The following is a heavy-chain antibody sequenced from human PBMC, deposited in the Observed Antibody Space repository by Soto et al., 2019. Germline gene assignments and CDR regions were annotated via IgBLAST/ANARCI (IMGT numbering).Heavy chain of an antibody. V-gene: IGHV3-33*01. CDR2: IWYDGSNK. Sequence: GGSLRLSCAASGVTFISYGMHWVRQATGKGLEWVAVIWYDGSNKYYADSVKGRFTISRDNSKNTLYLQMNSLGAEDTAVYYCARELDHLYSSGWYPGDYYYYGMDVWGQGTTVTVSS. CDR3: ARELDHLYSSGWYPGDYYYYGMDV. J-gene: IGHJ6*02. D-gene: IGHD6-19*01. CDR1: GVTFISYG.